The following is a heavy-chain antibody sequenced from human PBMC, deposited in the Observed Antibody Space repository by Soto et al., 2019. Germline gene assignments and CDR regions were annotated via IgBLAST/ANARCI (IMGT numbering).Heavy chain of an antibody. D-gene: IGHD4-17*01. Sequence: EVQLVENGGGLVKPGGSLRLSCVVSGFPFSSYSMNWVRQAPGKGLEWVSIISGTGGTTFYADSVKGRFTISRDNSKNMVYLQMDSLRADDTALYYCVSDPHSAVTTGGWFESWGQGTLVTVSS. CDR2: ISGTGGTT. CDR3: VSDPHSAVTTGGWFES. CDR1: GFPFSSYS. V-gene: IGHV3-23*04. J-gene: IGHJ5*01.